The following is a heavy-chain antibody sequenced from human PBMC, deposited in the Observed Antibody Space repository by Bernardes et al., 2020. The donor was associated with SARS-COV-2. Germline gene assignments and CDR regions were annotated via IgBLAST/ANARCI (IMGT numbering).Heavy chain of an antibody. CDR2: INHSGST. Sequence: SETLSLTCAVYGGSFSGYYWSWIRQPPGKGLEWIGEINHSGSTNYNPSLKSRVTISVDTSKNQFSLKLSSVTAADTAVYYCARGAYYYGSGSPIYYYYYYMDVWGKGTTVTVSS. CDR1: GGSFSGYY. V-gene: IGHV4-34*01. D-gene: IGHD3-10*01. J-gene: IGHJ6*03. CDR3: ARGAYYYGSGSPIYYYYYYMDV.